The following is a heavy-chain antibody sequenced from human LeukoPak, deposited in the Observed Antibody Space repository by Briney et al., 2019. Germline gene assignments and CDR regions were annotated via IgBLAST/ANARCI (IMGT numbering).Heavy chain of an antibody. CDR3: ARPFTKNSSGRDFDY. V-gene: IGHV4-39*01. J-gene: IGHJ4*02. CDR1: GGSISSSSYY. CDR2: IYYTGST. Sequence: SETLSLTCTVPGGSISSSSYYWGWIRQPPGKGLEWIGSIYYTGSTYYNPSLKSRVTISVDTSKNQLSLKLSSVTAADTAVYYCARPFTKNSSGRDFDYWGQGTLVTVSS. D-gene: IGHD6-19*01.